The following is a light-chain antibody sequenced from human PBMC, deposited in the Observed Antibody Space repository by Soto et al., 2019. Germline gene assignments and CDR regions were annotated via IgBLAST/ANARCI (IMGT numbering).Light chain of an antibody. CDR3: GTWDSSLRAVV. CDR1: SFNIGNNY. J-gene: IGLJ2*01. V-gene: IGLV1-51*01. Sequence: QSVLTQPPSVSAAPGQKVTISCSGSSFNIGNNYVSWYQQLPGTAPRPLIYDNNKRPSGIPDRFSGSKSGTSATLDITGLQTGDEAVYYCGTWDSSLRAVVLGGGTKVTVL. CDR2: DNN.